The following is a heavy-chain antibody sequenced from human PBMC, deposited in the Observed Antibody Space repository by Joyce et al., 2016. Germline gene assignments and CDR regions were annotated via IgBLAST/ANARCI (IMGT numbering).Heavy chain of an antibody. CDR1: GFTFNRHY. V-gene: IGHV3-7*01. CDR2: IKEDGSHK. Sequence: EVQLVESGGGLVQPGGSLRLSCAVSGFTFNRHYMSWLRQAPGKGLEWVGNIKEDGSHKYYLASLKGRFTTSRDNAKNSVYLQMDSLRAEDTAVYYCVNFDSSSSYFDCWGRGSLVTVSS. D-gene: IGHD3-22*01. CDR3: VNFDSSSSYFDC. J-gene: IGHJ4*02.